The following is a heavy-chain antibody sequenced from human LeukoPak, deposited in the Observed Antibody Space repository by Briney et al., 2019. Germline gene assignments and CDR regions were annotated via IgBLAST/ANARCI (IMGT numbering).Heavy chain of an antibody. Sequence: ASVKVSCKASGYTFTSYAMNWVRQAPGQGLEWMGWINTNTGNPTYAQGFTGRFVFSLDTSVSTAYLQISSLKAEDTAVYYCARYDILTGQRFGCFDYWGQGTLVTVSS. J-gene: IGHJ4*02. V-gene: IGHV7-4-1*02. CDR1: GYTFTSYA. CDR2: INTNTGNP. D-gene: IGHD3-9*01. CDR3: ARYDILTGQRFGCFDY.